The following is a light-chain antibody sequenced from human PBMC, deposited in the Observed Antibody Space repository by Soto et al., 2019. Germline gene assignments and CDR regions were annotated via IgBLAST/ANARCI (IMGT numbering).Light chain of an antibody. CDR2: KGT. Sequence: QSALTQPASVSGSPGQSIAISCTGTRSDVGAYNSVSWYQQLPHKAPQVILYKGTQRPSGVSSRFSGSTSGNAASLTISGLQADDEADYFCCSSAPESTYVFGTGTKLTVL. V-gene: IGLV2-23*01. J-gene: IGLJ1*01. CDR3: CSSAPESTYV. CDR1: RSDVGAYNS.